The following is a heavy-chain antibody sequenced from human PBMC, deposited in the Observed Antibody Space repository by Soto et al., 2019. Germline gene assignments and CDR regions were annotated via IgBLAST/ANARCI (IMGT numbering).Heavy chain of an antibody. CDR1: GFTFSSYA. J-gene: IGHJ6*02. CDR2: ISYDGSNK. D-gene: IGHD3-16*01. Sequence: GGSLRLSCAASGFTFSSYAMHWVRQAPGKGLEWVAVISYDGSNKYYADSVKGRFTISRDNSKNTLYLQMNSLRAEDTAVYYCARGRGFGGVNYGMDVWGQGTTVTVSS. V-gene: IGHV3-30-3*01. CDR3: ARGRGFGGVNYGMDV.